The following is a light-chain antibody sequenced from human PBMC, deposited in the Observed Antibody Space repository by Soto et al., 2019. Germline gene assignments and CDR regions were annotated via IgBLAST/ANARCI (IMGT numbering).Light chain of an antibody. J-gene: IGLJ1*01. CDR3: GTWDSSLSADV. CDR2: ENN. CDR1: SSNIGNNY. Sequence: QSVLTQPPSVSASPGQKVTISCSGSSSNIGNNYVSWYQQLPGTAPKLLIYENNKRPSGIPDQFSGSKSGTSATLGITGRQTGDEADYYCGTWDSSLSADVFGTGTQLTVL. V-gene: IGLV1-51*02.